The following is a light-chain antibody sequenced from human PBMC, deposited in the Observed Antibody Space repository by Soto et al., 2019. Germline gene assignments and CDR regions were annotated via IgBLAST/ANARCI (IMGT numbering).Light chain of an antibody. CDR3: HYKSYPIT. CDR2: AAS. Sequence: DIQMTQSPPSLSAFVGDRVTITCRASQDIRNYLAWFQQKPGKAPKSLIYAASSLHSGVPSKFSGSGSGTDFTLTITSLQPEDSATYYCHYKSYPITFGQGTRLEIK. V-gene: IGKV1-16*02. CDR1: QDIRNY. J-gene: IGKJ5*01.